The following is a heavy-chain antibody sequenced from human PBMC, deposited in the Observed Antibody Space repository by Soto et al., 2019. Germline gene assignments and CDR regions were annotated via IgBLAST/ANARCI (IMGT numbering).Heavy chain of an antibody. V-gene: IGHV3-74*01. CDR2: INGDGSDI. CDR1: GFPFSTFW. Sequence: GGSLRLSCAVSGFPFSTFWMYWVRQAPGKGLVWVSRINGDGSDIAYADSVEGRFTVSRDYSKNTLYLQMNSLRAEDTALYYCARGHQWPVVSWGHWGQGTLVTVSS. J-gene: IGHJ4*02. CDR3: ARGHQWPVVSWGH. D-gene: IGHD6-19*01.